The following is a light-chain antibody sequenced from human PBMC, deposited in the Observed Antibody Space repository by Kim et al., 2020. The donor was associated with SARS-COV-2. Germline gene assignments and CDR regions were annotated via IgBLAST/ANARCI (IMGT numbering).Light chain of an antibody. CDR2: GAS. V-gene: IGKV3-20*01. J-gene: IGKJ1*01. Sequence: SQGETATLSGRASQRVSGSYLAWYQQKPGQAPRLLIYGASNRATGIPERFTGSGSATDFTLTISRLEPGDFAMFYCLQYGTPPWTFGQGTKVDIK. CDR1: QRVSGSY. CDR3: LQYGTPPWT.